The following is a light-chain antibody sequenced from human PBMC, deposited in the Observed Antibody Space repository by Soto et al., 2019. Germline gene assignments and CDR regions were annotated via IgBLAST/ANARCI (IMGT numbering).Light chain of an antibody. J-gene: IGKJ2*01. CDR3: MQALQTSYT. V-gene: IGKV2-28*01. Sequence: DIVMTQSPLSLSVTPGEPASISCRSSQSLLHFNGYNYLDWYLQRPGQSPQLLIYLGSNRASGVPDRFSGSGLGTDFTLKIRRVEAEDVGVYYCMQALQTSYTFGQGTKLEIK. CDR2: LGS. CDR1: QSLLHFNGYNY.